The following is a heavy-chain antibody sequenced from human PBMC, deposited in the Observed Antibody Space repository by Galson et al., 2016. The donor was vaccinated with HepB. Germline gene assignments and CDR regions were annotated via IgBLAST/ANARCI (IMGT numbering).Heavy chain of an antibody. D-gene: IGHD2-15*01. CDR1: GGSFSRHY. V-gene: IGHV4-34*01. CDR3: ARALKQRLPRGGYYYYGMDV. J-gene: IGHJ6*02. Sequence: ETLSLTCAVYGGSFSRHYWNWVRQAPGKGLEWIGEINHSGDTNYNPSPKSRVTISVDTSKNQFSLRLGPVTAADTAVYYCARALKQRLPRGGYYYYGMDVWGQGTTVTVPS. CDR2: INHSGDT.